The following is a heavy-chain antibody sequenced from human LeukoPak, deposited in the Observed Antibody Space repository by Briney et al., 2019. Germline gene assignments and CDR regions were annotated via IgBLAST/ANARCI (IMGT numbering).Heavy chain of an antibody. V-gene: IGHV4-31*03. J-gene: IGHJ2*01. D-gene: IGHD3-3*02. CDR2: IYYSGST. CDR3: ARVLHFANFDL. Sequence: SQTLSLTCTVSGDSISGGGFYWSWIRQHPGKGLEWIGYIYYSGSTDYNPSLKSRVSISVDTSKNQFSLKLSSVTAADTAVYYCARVLHFANFDLWGRGTLVTVSS. CDR1: GDSISGGGFY.